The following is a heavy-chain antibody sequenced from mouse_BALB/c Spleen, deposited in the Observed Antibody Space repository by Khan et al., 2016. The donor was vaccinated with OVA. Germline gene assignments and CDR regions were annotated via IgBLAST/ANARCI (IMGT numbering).Heavy chain of an antibody. CDR3: AKGVWSYYYAVDY. CDR1: GFSLTDYD. J-gene: IGHJ4*01. Sequence: QVQLKQSGPGLVAPSQSLSITCSVSGFSLTDYDVSWIRQPPGKGLEWLGVIWGGGTTYYHSVLESRLSISKDNSKSRVFLKMNSLQTDDTAMYYCAKGVWSYYYAVDYWGQGTSVTVSS. V-gene: IGHV2-6-5*01. D-gene: IGHD2-10*02. CDR2: IWGGGTT.